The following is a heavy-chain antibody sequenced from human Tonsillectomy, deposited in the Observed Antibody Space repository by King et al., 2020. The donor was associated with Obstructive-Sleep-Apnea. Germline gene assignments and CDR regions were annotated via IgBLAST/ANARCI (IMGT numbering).Heavy chain of an antibody. V-gene: IGHV3-49*03. CDR2: IRSKADGGTT. CDR3: TRLLIAEPGSPDHYYYSMDV. J-gene: IGHJ6*02. D-gene: IGHD6-13*01. CDR1: GFTFGNYA. Sequence: EGQLVQSGGDLVQPGRSLRLSCTASGFTFGNYAMTWFRQAPGKGLEWVGFIRSKADGGTTEYAASVKGRFTISRDDSKSIAHLQVNSLKTEDTAVYYCTRLLIAEPGSPDHYYYSMDVWGQGTTVTVSS.